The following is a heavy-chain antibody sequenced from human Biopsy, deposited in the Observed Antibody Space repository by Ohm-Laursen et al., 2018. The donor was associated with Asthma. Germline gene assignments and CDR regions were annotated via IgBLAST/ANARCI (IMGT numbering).Heavy chain of an antibody. Sequence: TQTLTLTSTFSGFSLSTSGGGVGWIRQPPGKALEWLGNIYWDDDKRYSPSLQSRLTITRDTPKDQVVLTMTNMGPVDTGTYYCVHTLVGLKAFDFWGQGTLVTVSS. CDR3: VHTLVGLKAFDF. D-gene: IGHD1-26*01. CDR1: GFSLSTSGGG. CDR2: IYWDDDK. J-gene: IGHJ4*02. V-gene: IGHV2-5*02.